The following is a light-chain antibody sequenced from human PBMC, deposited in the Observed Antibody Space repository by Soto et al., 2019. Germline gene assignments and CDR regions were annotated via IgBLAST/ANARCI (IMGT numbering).Light chain of an antibody. CDR2: GAS. J-gene: IGKJ5*01. CDR1: QAVSSNY. CDR3: QQYGSSPT. V-gene: IGKV3-20*01. Sequence: EIVLTQSPGTLSLYPGERATLSCRASQAVSSNYLAWYQQTPGQAPRLLVYGASNRATGIPDRFSGSASGTDFTLTIGRLEPEDFALYYCQQYGSSPTFGQGTRLEIK.